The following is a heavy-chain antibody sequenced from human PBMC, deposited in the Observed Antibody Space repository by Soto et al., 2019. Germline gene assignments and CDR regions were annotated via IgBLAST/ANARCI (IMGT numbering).Heavy chain of an antibody. J-gene: IGHJ4*02. CDR3: ARAGADYCYNGVSDD. D-gene: IGHD2-8*01. CDR2: IWYDGSAK. V-gene: IGHV3-33*01. Sequence: QVQLVESGGGVVQPGRSLRISCAASGFTFNNYGMHWVRQAPGKGLEWLAVIWYDGSAKFYADSVKGRFTISRDNSTNTLYLLMSSLRAEDTAMYYCARAGADYCYNGVSDDWGQGTLVTVSS. CDR1: GFTFNNYG.